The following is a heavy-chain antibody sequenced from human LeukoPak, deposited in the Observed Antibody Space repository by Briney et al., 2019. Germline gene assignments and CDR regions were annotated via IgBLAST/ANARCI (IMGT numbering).Heavy chain of an antibody. CDR2: IRYDGSNK. CDR1: GFTFSTYA. V-gene: IGHV3-30*02. Sequence: PGGSLRLSCAASGFTFSTYAMHWVRQAPGKGLEWVAVIRYDGSNKYYADSVKGRFTISRDNSKNTLYLQMNSLRAEDTAVYYCAKDSIDPEMATISWLDYYYYYMDVWGKGTTVTISS. D-gene: IGHD5-24*01. J-gene: IGHJ6*03. CDR3: AKDSIDPEMATISWLDYYYYYMDV.